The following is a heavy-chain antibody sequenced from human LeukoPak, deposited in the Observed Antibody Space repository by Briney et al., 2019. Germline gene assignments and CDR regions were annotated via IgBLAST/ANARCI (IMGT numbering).Heavy chain of an antibody. D-gene: IGHD6-6*01. Sequence: GGSLRLSCTASGFTFSDYWMTWVRQAPGKGPEWVANIKQDGSQRYYVDSVRGRFTISRDNAKNSLFLQMNGLRAKDTAVYNCARRGGSSSRRSPIDYWGQGTLVTVSS. V-gene: IGHV3-7*01. CDR3: ARRGGSSSRRSPIDY. CDR1: GFTFSDYW. J-gene: IGHJ4*02. CDR2: IKQDGSQR.